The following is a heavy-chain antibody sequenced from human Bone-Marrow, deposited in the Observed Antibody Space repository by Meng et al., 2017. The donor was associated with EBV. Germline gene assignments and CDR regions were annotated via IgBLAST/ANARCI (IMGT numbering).Heavy chain of an antibody. Sequence: EVQLVESGGGLVKPGGSLRLSCAASGFDFSTSSMNWVRQAPGRGREWLSCISDVSDYIYYADSVKGRFTISRDNAENSLYLQMSSLRVEDTAVYYCASGDPLTGIPFDTWGQGTLVTVAS. CDR2: ISDVSDYI. D-gene: IGHD1-1*01. CDR1: GFDFSTSS. CDR3: ASGDPLTGIPFDT. J-gene: IGHJ5*02. V-gene: IGHV3-21*01.